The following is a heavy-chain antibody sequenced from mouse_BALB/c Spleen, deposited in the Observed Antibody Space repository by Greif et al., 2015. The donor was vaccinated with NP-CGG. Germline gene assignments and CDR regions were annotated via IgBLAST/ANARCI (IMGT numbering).Heavy chain of an antibody. J-gene: IGHJ1*01. CDR2: INSNGGST. Sequence: EVKVVESGGGLVKLGGSLKLSCAASGFTFSSYYMSWVRQTPEKRLELVAAINSNGGSTYYPDTVKGRFTISRDNAKNPLYLQMSSLKSEDTALYYCARPDYGYFDVWGAGTTVTVSS. CDR1: GFTFSSYY. V-gene: IGHV5-6-2*01. CDR3: ARPDYGYFDV.